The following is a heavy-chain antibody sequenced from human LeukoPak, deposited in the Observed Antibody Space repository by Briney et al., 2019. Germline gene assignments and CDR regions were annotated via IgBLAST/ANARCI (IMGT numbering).Heavy chain of an antibody. D-gene: IGHD3-22*01. V-gene: IGHV3-53*01. CDR2: IYSGGST. J-gene: IGHJ4*02. Sequence: PGGSLRLSCAASGFIVSSNYMSWVRQAPGKGLEWVSVIYSGGSTYYADSVKGRFTISRDNSKNTLYLQMNSLRAEDTAVYYCARGTYYYDSSGYYYVHFDYWGQGTLVTVSS. CDR3: ARGTYYYDSSGYYYVHFDY. CDR1: GFIVSSNY.